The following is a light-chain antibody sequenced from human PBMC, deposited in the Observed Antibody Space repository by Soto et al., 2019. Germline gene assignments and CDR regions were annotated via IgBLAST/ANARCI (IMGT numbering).Light chain of an antibody. J-gene: IGLJ3*02. CDR3: SSYTSSSTWV. Sequence: QSVLTQPASVSGSPGQSITISCTGTRSDVGGYNSVSWYQQHPGKAPKLMIYEVSNRPSGVSNRFSGSKSGNTASLTISGLQAEDEADYYCSSYTSSSTWVFGGGTKLTGL. V-gene: IGLV2-14*01. CDR1: RSDVGGYNS. CDR2: EVS.